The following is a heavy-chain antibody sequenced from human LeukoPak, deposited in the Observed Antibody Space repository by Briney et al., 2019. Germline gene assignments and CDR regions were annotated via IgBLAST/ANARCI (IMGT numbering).Heavy chain of an antibody. J-gene: IGHJ4*02. CDR3: ARGLLEWLRLETYYFDY. CDR1: GFTFSSYW. Sequence: GGSLRLSCAASGFTFSSYWMAWVRQAPGKGLEWVANIKTDGSQKYYVDSVKGRFSISRDNAKNSLYLQMNSLRVDDTAIYYCARGLLEWLRLETYYFDYWGQGTLVTVSS. V-gene: IGHV3-7*01. D-gene: IGHD5-18*01. CDR2: IKTDGSQK.